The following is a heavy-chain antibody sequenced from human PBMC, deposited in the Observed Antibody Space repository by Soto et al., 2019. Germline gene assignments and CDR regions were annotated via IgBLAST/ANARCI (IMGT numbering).Heavy chain of an antibody. CDR1: GGSISSYY. CDR3: ARPRHYGSGSSVPPREYAMDV. CDR2: IHYSGST. Sequence: SETLSLTCTVSGGSISSYYWSWIRQSPGKGLEWIGYIHYSGSTKSNPSLKSRVTISVDTSRNQFSLTLSSVTAADTAVYYCARPRHYGSGSSVPPREYAMDVWGQGTTVTVSS. V-gene: IGHV4-59*08. D-gene: IGHD3-10*01. J-gene: IGHJ6*02.